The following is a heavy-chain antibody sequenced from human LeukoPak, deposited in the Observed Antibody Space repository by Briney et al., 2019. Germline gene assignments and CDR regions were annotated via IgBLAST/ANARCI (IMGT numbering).Heavy chain of an antibody. CDR3: ARVGWWEGGHFFDV. V-gene: IGHV4-61*02. CDR2: IYTSGST. CDR1: GGSIISGSYY. D-gene: IGHD1-26*01. Sequence: SETLSLTCTVSGGSIISGSYYWSWIRQPAGKGLEWIGRIYTSGSTNYHPSLRSRVTISLDTSKNQFSLKLSSVTAADTAVYYWARVGWWEGGHFFDVGGKGTLVTVFS. J-gene: IGHJ3*01.